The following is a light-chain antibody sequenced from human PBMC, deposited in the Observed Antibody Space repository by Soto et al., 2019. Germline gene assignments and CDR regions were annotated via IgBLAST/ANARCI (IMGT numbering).Light chain of an antibody. V-gene: IGKV3-15*01. CDR3: QQYDNWPLT. CDR2: GAS. Sequence: VLTQSPATLSLSPGKRSTLSCRASQSVSGNLAWYQQKPGQAPRLLIYGASTRATGIPARFSGSGSGTEFTLTISSLQSEDFAVYYCQQYDNWPLTFGGGTMVDIK. CDR1: QSVSGN. J-gene: IGKJ4*01.